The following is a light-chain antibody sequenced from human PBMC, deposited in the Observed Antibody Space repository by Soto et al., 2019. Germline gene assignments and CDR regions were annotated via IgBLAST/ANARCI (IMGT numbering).Light chain of an antibody. J-gene: IGLJ3*02. CDR2: GVT. V-gene: IGLV2-14*01. CDR3: SLYTSSSTWV. Sequence: QSALTQPASVSGSPGQSITISCTGSNNDIGGYNSVSWYQQHPDKAPKLLIFGVTNRPSGVSDRFSGSKSGNTASLTISGLQAEDEADYYCSLYTSSSTWVFGGGTKLTVL. CDR1: NNDIGGYNS.